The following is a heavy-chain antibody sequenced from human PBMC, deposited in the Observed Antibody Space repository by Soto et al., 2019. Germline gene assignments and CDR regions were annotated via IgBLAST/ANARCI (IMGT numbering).Heavy chain of an antibody. CDR1: GGIFSSNA. CDR3: ASKAACGGDCYAFDS. V-gene: IGHV1-69*06. Sequence: QVYLVQSGAEVKKPGSSVKISCKASGGIFSSNAINWVRQAAGQGLEWMGGIIPLFGTANYAEKFQGSVTITAYKSTKTEDMELTSMRSEDTAVYYCASKAACGGDCYAFDSWGQGTLVTVSS. D-gene: IGHD2-21*02. J-gene: IGHJ4*02. CDR2: IIPLFGTA.